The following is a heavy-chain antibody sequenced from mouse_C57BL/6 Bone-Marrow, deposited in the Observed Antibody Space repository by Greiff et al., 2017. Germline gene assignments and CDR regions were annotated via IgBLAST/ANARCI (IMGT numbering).Heavy chain of an antibody. CDR2: INPNNGGT. Sequence: EVQLQQSGPELVKPGASVKISCKASGYTFTDYYMNWVKQSHGKSLEWIGDINPNNGGTSYNQKFKGKATLTVDKSSSTAYMELRSLTSEDSAVYYCARSSIYYYCSSYYCAMDYWGQGTSVTVSS. J-gene: IGHJ4*01. CDR3: ARSSIYYYCSSYYCAMDY. V-gene: IGHV1-26*01. D-gene: IGHD1-1*01. CDR1: GYTFTDYY.